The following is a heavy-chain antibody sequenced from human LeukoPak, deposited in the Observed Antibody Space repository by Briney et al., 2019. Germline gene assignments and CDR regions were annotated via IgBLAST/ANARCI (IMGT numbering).Heavy chain of an antibody. CDR1: GFTVSSNY. CDR2: IYSGGST. V-gene: IGHV3-66*01. CDR3: ARDYCGGDCELDY. J-gene: IGHJ4*02. Sequence: QPGGSLRLSCAASGFTVSSNYMSWVRQAPGKGLEWVSVIYSGGSTYYADSVKGRFTISRDNSKNTLYLQTNSLRAEDTAVYYCARDYCGGDCELDYWGQGTLVTVSS. D-gene: IGHD2-21*02.